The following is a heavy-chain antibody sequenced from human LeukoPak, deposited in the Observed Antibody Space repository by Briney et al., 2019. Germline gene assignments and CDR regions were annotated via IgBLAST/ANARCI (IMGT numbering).Heavy chain of an antibody. D-gene: IGHD3-22*01. Sequence: SETLSLTCTVSGGSISSGSYYWSWIRQPAGKGLEWIGRIYTSGSTNYSPSLKSRVTISVDTSKNQFSLKLSSVTAADTAVYYCARDREYYYDSSGFDYWGQGTLVTVSS. CDR2: IYTSGST. J-gene: IGHJ4*02. V-gene: IGHV4-61*02. CDR1: GGSISSGSYY. CDR3: ARDREYYYDSSGFDY.